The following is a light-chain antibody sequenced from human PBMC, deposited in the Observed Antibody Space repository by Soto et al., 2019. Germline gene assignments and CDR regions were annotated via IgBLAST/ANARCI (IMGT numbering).Light chain of an antibody. CDR2: XAX. V-gene: IGKV3D-20*02. J-gene: IGKJ5*01. Sequence: EIVMTQSPGTLSLSPGERATLSCRASQSVSGNFVAWYQQNNAXXXRIXXXXAXXRDTGXPESLTGSGSGKDFTLPISSLQPADAAVYYCQHRNVWPPATLGQGTRLEIK. CDR3: QHRNVWPPAT. CDR1: QSVSGN.